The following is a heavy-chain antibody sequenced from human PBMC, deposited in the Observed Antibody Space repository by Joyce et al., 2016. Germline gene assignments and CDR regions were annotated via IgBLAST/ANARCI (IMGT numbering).Heavy chain of an antibody. V-gene: IGHV4-34*01. CDR1: GGSFSGYY. CDR3: ARGLSAFDYSNYAGYDY. CDR2: INHSGST. D-gene: IGHD4-11*01. J-gene: IGHJ4*02. Sequence: QVQLQQWGAGLLKPSETLSLTCAVYGGSFSGYYWSWIRQPPGKGLEWIGEINHSGSTNDNPSLESRVTISLDTSKNQFSLRLSSVTAADTAVYYCARGLSAFDYSNYAGYDYWGQGTLVTVSS.